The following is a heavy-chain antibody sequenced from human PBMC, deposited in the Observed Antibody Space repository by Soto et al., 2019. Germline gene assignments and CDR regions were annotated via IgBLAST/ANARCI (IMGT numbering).Heavy chain of an antibody. CDR3: ARPLWRDDYNWGYFDL. V-gene: IGHV3-30-3*01. Sequence: QVQLVESGGGVVQPGRSLRLSCAASGFTFSSYAMHWVRQVPGKGLEWVAVISYDGSNKYYADSVKGRFTISRDNSKNSLYLQMNVLRAEDTAGYYCARPLWRDDYNWGYFDLWGRGTLVTVSS. CDR1: GFTFSSYA. D-gene: IGHD4-4*01. J-gene: IGHJ2*01. CDR2: ISYDGSNK.